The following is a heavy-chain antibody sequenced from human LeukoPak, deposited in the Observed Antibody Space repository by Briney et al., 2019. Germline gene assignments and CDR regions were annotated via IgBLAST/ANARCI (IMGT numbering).Heavy chain of an antibody. J-gene: IGHJ4*02. V-gene: IGHV3-43*02. CDR3: ARGSDSSGWYDY. CDR2: ISGDGGST. Sequence: PGGSLRLSCAAPGFNFDDYAIHWVRQAPGKGLEWVSLISGDGGSTFYADSVRGRFTISRDNSKNSLYLQMSSLRSEDTALYFCARGSDSSGWYDYWGQGTLVTVSS. D-gene: IGHD6-19*01. CDR1: GFNFDDYA.